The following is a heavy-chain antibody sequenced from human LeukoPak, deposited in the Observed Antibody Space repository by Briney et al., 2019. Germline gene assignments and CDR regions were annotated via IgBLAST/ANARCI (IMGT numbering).Heavy chain of an antibody. Sequence: ASVKVSCKASGYTFTGYYMHWVRQAPGQGLELMGWINPNSGGTNYAQKFQGRVTMTRDTSISTAYMELSRLRSDETGVYYCARGQRREPDTAMAYWGQGTLVTVSS. V-gene: IGHV1-2*02. D-gene: IGHD5-18*01. CDR2: INPNSGGT. CDR3: ARGQRREPDTAMAY. CDR1: GYTFTGYY. J-gene: IGHJ4*02.